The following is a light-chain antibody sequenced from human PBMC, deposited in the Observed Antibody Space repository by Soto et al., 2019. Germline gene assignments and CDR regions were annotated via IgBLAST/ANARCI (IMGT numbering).Light chain of an antibody. CDR2: DNS. J-gene: IGLJ3*02. CDR1: SSNIGAGYD. CDR3: QSYDSSLSAWV. Sequence: QSVLTQPPSVSGAPGQRVTISCTGSSSNIGAGYDVHWYQQLPGTAPKLLIYDNSNRPSGVPDRFSGSKSGTSASLAITGLQPEDEADYYCQSYDSSLSAWVFGGGTKVTVL. V-gene: IGLV1-40*01.